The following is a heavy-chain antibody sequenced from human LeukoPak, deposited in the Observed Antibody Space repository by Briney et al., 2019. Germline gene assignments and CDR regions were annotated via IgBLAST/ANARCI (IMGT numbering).Heavy chain of an antibody. Sequence: PGGSLRLSCAASGFTFDDYGMTWVRQAPGKGLEWVSGINWNGGSTGYADSVKGRFSILRDTAKNSLYLQMNSLRTEDTALYYCARGYCSGGSCVLFDYWAQGTLVTVSS. CDR1: GFTFDDYG. D-gene: IGHD2-15*01. CDR2: INWNGGST. J-gene: IGHJ4*02. V-gene: IGHV3-20*04. CDR3: ARGYCSGGSCVLFDY.